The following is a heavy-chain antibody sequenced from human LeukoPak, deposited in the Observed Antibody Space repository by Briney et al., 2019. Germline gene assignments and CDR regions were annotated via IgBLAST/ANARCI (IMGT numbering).Heavy chain of an antibody. D-gene: IGHD1-1*01. CDR1: GGTFSSYA. CDR3: ARGWNWNDEYYYGMDV. Sequence: SVKVSCKASGGTFSSYAISWVRQAPGQGLEWMGRIIPIFGIANYAQKFQGRVTITADKSTSTAYMELSSLRSEDTAVYYCARGWNWNDEYYYGMDVWGQGTTVTVSS. CDR2: IIPIFGIA. V-gene: IGHV1-69*04. J-gene: IGHJ6*02.